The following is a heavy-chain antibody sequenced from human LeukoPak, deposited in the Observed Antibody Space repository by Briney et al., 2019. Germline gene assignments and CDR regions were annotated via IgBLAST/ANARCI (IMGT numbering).Heavy chain of an antibody. CDR1: GGTFSSYA. Sequence: ASVKVSCKASGGTFSSYAISWVRQAPGQGLEWMGRIIPILGIANYAQKFQGRVTITADKSTSTAYMELSSLRSEDTAVYYCARDRYYDSSGYYYSYYWYFDLWGRGTLVTVSS. D-gene: IGHD3-22*01. CDR2: IIPILGIA. V-gene: IGHV1-69*04. J-gene: IGHJ2*01. CDR3: ARDRYYDSSGYYYSYYWYFDL.